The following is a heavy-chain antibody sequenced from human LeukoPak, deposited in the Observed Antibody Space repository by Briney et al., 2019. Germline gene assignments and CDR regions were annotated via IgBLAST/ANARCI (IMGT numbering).Heavy chain of an antibody. Sequence: PGGSLRLSCVGSEFTFSNYAKSWVRQAPGRGLEWVSSISGNGGGTYYADSVKGRFTISRDNSRNTLYLQMNSLRAEDTALYYCAKDRPQYCSSVSCYVFDSWGQGTLVTVSS. CDR2: ISGNGGGT. CDR1: EFTFSNYA. J-gene: IGHJ4*02. D-gene: IGHD2-2*01. CDR3: AKDRPQYCSSVSCYVFDS. V-gene: IGHV3-23*01.